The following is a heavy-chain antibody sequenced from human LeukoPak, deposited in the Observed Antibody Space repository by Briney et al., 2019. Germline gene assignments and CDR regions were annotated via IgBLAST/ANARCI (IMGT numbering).Heavy chain of an antibody. D-gene: IGHD2-15*01. CDR3: ARGDNNSSSSDY. J-gene: IGHJ4*02. Sequence: PSETLSLTCTVSGGSISSGNYYWNWIRQPPGKGLEWIGYIYYTGSTYYNPSLKSRVTMSVDTSKNQYFLKLSAVTAADTAVYFCARGDNNSSSSDYWGQGTLVIVSS. CDR2: IYYTGST. CDR1: GGSISSGNYY. V-gene: IGHV4-30-4*01.